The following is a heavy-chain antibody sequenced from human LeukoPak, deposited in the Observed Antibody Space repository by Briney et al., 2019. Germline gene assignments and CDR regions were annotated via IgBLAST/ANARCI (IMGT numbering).Heavy chain of an antibody. CDR1: GFTFSDYY. CDR2: ISSSGSTI. V-gene: IGHV3-11*01. D-gene: IGHD3-10*01. CDR3: ARDSRSGSYRRRHYYYYYGMDV. J-gene: IGHJ6*02. Sequence: GGSLRLSCAASGFTFSDYYMSWIRQAPGKGLEGVSYISSSGSTIYYADSVKGRFTISRDNAKNSLYLQMNSLRAEDTAVYYCARDSRSGSYRRRHYYYYYGMDVWGQGTTVTVSS.